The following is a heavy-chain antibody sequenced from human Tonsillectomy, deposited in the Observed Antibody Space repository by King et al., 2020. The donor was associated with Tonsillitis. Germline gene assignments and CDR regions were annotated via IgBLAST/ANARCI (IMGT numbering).Heavy chain of an antibody. CDR1: GFSLFSTGVA. D-gene: IGHD5-24*01. Sequence: ITLKESGPTLMKPTQTLTLTCTFSGFSLFSTGVAVGWLRQPPGKALEWLALIYWDDNKDFSPSLNSRLTINKETSKKQVVLTMTNMDPEDTATYYCARRMTTIKAFDYWGQGILVTVSS. CDR3: ARRMTTIKAFDY. J-gene: IGHJ4*02. CDR2: IYWDDNK. V-gene: IGHV2-5*02.